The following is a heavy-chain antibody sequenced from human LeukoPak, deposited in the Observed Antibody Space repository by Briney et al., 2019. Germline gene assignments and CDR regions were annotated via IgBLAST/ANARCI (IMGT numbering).Heavy chain of an antibody. J-gene: IGHJ4*02. V-gene: IGHV1-69*13. D-gene: IGHD6-19*01. CDR3: ARWAGYTSGWYWGPFDY. CDR2: IIPISGTS. Sequence: SVKVSCKASGGTFSSHAISWVRQAPGQGLEWMGAIIPISGTSNYAQKFRGRVTITADESTSTAYMELSSLRSEDTAVFYCARWAGYTSGWYWGPFDYSGQRTLVTVSS. CDR1: GGTFSSHA.